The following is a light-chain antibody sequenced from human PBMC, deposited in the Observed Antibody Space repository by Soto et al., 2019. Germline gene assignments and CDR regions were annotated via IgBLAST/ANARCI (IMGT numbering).Light chain of an antibody. CDR1: SSDVGGYNY. V-gene: IGLV2-14*03. J-gene: IGLJ1*01. CDR2: DVS. Sequence: QSALAQPASVSGSPGQSTNISCTGTSSDVGGYNYVSWYQHHPGKAPKLIIYDVSNRPSGVSNPFSGSKSGNTASLTISGLQPEDEADYYCSSYTTSNTRQIVFGTGT. CDR3: SSYTTSNTRQIV.